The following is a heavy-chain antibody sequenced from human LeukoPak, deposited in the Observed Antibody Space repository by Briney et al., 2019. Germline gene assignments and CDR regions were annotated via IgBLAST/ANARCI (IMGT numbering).Heavy chain of an antibody. CDR3: ARAPGNRAAAGHYYYYMDV. D-gene: IGHD6-13*01. Sequence: ASVKVSCKASGYTFTGYGISWVRQAPGQGLEWMGWISTYNGNTNYAQNLQSRVTMTTDASTSTAYLELTGLRSDDTALYYCARAPGNRAAAGHYYYYMDVWGKGTTVTISS. CDR1: GYTFTGYG. J-gene: IGHJ6*03. CDR2: ISTYNGNT. V-gene: IGHV1-18*01.